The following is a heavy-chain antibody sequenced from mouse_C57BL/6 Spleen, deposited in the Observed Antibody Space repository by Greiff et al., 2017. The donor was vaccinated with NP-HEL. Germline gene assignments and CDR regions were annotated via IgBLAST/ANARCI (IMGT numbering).Heavy chain of an antibody. CDR1: GYAFSSSW. V-gene: IGHV1-82*01. Sequence: VQLQQSGPELVKPGASVKISCKASGYAFSSSWMNWVKQRPGKGLEWIGRIYPGDGDTNYNGKFKGKATLTADKSSSTAYMQLSSLTSEDSAVYFCARDDEGYAMDYWGQGISVTVSS. J-gene: IGHJ4*01. CDR2: IYPGDGDT. D-gene: IGHD2-3*01. CDR3: ARDDEGYAMDY.